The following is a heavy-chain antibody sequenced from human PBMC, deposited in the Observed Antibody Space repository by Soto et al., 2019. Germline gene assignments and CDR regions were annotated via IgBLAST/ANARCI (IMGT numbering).Heavy chain of an antibody. J-gene: IGHJ5*02. D-gene: IGHD5-12*01. CDR2: IYYSGST. V-gene: IGHV4-61*01. CDR3: ARAPGNRLRQYNWFDP. Sequence: PSETLSLTCTVSGGSVSSGSYYWSWIRQPPGKGLEWIGYIYYSGSTNYNPSLKSRVTISVDTSKNQFSLKLSSVTAADTAVYYCARAPGNRLRQYNWFDPSGQGTLVTVSS. CDR1: GGSVSSGSYY.